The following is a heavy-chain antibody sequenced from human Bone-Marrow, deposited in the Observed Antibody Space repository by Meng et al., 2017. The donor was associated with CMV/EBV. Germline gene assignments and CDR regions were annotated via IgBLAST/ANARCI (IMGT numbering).Heavy chain of an antibody. J-gene: IGHJ4*02. CDR2: IYYSGST. CDR3: AGVGATGNFDY. Sequence: SETLSLTCTVSGGSISSDDYYWSWIRQPPGKGLEWIGYIYYSGSTNYNPSLKSRVTISVDTSKNQFSLKLSSVTAADTAVYYCAGVGATGNFDYWGQGTLVTVSS. V-gene: IGHV4-61*08. CDR1: GGSISSDDYY. D-gene: IGHD1-26*01.